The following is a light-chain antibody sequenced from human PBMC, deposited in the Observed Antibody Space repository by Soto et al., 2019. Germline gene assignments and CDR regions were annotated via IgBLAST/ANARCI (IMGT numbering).Light chain of an antibody. CDR3: QEYENLPRFS. V-gene: IGKV1-33*01. CDR2: YAS. Sequence: DIQMTPSPSSLSASVGDRVTITCLANHDIGNYLNWYQQKPGKAPKLLIYYASNLETGVSSRFGGSVSGTDFTFTIISLQPEDIATYFCQEYENLPRFSFGPGTKVDIK. CDR1: HDIGNY. J-gene: IGKJ3*01.